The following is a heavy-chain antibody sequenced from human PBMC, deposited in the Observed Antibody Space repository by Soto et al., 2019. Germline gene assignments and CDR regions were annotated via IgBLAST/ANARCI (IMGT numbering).Heavy chain of an antibody. Sequence: SETLSLTCAVSGDSITSAYWWAWIRQPPGKGLEWIGEINHSGSTNYNPSLKSRVTISVDTSKNQFSLKLSSVTAADTAVYYCARTPYYYDSSGYYARKSFDYLGQGTLVTVSS. CDR2: INHSGST. CDR3: ARTPYYYDSSGYYARKSFDY. CDR1: GDSITSAYW. J-gene: IGHJ4*02. V-gene: IGHV4-38-2*01. D-gene: IGHD3-22*01.